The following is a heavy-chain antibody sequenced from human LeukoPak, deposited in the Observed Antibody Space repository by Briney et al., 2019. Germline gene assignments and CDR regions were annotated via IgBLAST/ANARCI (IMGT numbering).Heavy chain of an antibody. CDR1: GGSISSSSYY. Sequence: PSETLSLTCTVSGGSISSSSYYWSWIRQPPGKGLEWIGEINHSGSTNYNPSLKSRVTISVDTSKNQFSLKLSSVTAADTAVYYCARVGAAAGTGGWFDPWGQGTLVTVSS. D-gene: IGHD6-13*01. CDR2: INHSGST. J-gene: IGHJ5*02. CDR3: ARVGAAAGTGGWFDP. V-gene: IGHV4-39*07.